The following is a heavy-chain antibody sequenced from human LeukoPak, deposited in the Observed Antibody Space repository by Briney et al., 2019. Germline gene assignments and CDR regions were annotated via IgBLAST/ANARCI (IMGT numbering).Heavy chain of an antibody. V-gene: IGHV1-69*05. Sequence: GASVKVSCTASGGTFSSYAISWVRQAPGQGLEWMGGIIPIFGTANYAQKFQGRVTITTDESTSTAYMELSSLRSEDTAVYYCARSRDGYVGGGFDYWGQGTLVTVSS. CDR2: IIPIFGTA. CDR1: GGTFSSYA. CDR3: ARSRDGYVGGGFDY. J-gene: IGHJ4*02. D-gene: IGHD5-24*01.